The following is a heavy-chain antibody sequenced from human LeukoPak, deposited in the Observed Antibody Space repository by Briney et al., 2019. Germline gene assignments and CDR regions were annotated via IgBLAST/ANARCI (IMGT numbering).Heavy chain of an antibody. CDR1: GFTFSSYA. V-gene: IGHV3-23*01. CDR3: AKDGGDCNGGSCYAEVDY. CDR2: ISGSGGST. Sequence: GSLRLSCAASGFTFSSYAMSWVRQAPGKGLEWVSAISGSGGSTYYADSVKGRFTISRDNSKNALYLQMNSLRAEDTAVYYCAKDGGDCNGGSCYAEVDYWGQGTLVTVSS. D-gene: IGHD2-15*01. J-gene: IGHJ4*02.